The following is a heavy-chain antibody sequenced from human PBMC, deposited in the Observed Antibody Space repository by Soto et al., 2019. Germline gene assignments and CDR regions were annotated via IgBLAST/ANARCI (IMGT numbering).Heavy chain of an antibody. CDR3: ARRWGYAFDI. J-gene: IGHJ3*02. D-gene: IGHD1-26*01. CDR1: GGSSSSYY. Sequence: QVQLQESGPGLVKPSETLSLTCTVSGGSSSSYYLSWIRHPPGKGLEWIGYIYYSGSTNYNPSLKSRVNISVDTSKNQFSLKLSSVTAADTAVYYGARRWGYAFDIWGQGTMVTVSS. V-gene: IGHV4-59*08. CDR2: IYYSGST.